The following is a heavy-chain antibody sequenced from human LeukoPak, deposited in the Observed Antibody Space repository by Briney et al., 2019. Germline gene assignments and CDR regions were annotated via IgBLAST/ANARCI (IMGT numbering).Heavy chain of an antibody. D-gene: IGHD3-10*01. Sequence: GASVKVSCKASGYTFTGCYMHWVRQAPGQGLEWMGWINPNSGGTNYAQKFQGRVTMTRDTSISTAYMELSRLRSDDTAVYYCARVRHYGSGTFLWAPSFDIWGQGTTVTVSS. CDR2: INPNSGGT. J-gene: IGHJ3*02. V-gene: IGHV1-2*02. CDR1: GYTFTGCY. CDR3: ARVRHYGSGTFLWAPSFDI.